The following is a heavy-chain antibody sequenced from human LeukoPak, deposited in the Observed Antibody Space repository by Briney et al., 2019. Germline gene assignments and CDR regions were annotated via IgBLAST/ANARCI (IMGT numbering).Heavy chain of an antibody. Sequence: GASVKVSCKVSGYTLTELSMHWVRQAPGQGLEWMGWINPNSGGTNFAQKFQGRVTMTRDTSISTAYMELSSLTSDDTAVYYCARGRFSGYGADWGQGTLVTVSS. CDR3: ARGRFSGYGAD. CDR2: INPNSGGT. J-gene: IGHJ4*02. CDR1: GYTLTELS. D-gene: IGHD5-12*01. V-gene: IGHV1-2*02.